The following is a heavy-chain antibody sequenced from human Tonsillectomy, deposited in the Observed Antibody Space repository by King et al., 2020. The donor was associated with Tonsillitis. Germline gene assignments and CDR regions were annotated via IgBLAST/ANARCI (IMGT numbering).Heavy chain of an antibody. V-gene: IGHV3-23*04. D-gene: IGHD5-12*01. CDR1: VFTFSIYA. J-gene: IGHJ3*01. Sequence: EVQLVESGGGLVQRGGSRTLSCAASVFTFSIYAMSGVRRAPEGGRECVSSISASGVSTYSADSVKGRLPISRNNYKNTLDLQMNSLRAEDKAVYYCAKGKVATMPRDAFDFWGQGTMVTVSS. CDR3: AKGKVATMPRDAFDF. CDR2: ISASGVST.